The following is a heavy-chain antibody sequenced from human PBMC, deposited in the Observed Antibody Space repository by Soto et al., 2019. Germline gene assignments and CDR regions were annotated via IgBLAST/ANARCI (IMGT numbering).Heavy chain of an antibody. V-gene: IGHV5-51*01. CDR3: ARQGYCSSTACYAVDC. J-gene: IGHJ4*02. CDR2: VYPGDSET. Sequence: GESLKISCQGGGYDFTTFWIAWVRQMPGKGLEWMGIVYPGDSETRYSPSFQGQVTISADKSTNTAYLQWSSLKASDTAMYYCARQGYCSSTACYAVDCWGQGTLVTSPQ. D-gene: IGHD2-2*01. CDR1: GYDFTTFW.